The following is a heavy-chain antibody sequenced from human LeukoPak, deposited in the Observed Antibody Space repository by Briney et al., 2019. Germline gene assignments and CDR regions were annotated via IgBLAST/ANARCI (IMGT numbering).Heavy chain of an antibody. CDR3: ARGVLVY. CDR2: ISWNSGSI. J-gene: IGHJ4*02. CDR1: GFTFDDYA. V-gene: IGHV3-9*01. Sequence: PGGSLRLSCAASGFTFDDYAMHWVRQAPGKGLEWVSGISWNSGSIGYADSVKGRFTISRDNAKNSLYLQMNSLRAEDTAVYYCARGVLVYWGKGTLVTVS. D-gene: IGHD3-10*01.